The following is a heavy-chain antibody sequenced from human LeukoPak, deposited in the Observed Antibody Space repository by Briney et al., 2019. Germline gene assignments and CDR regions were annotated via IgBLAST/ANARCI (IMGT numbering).Heavy chain of an antibody. CDR1: GGSIRSDYYY. CDR3: ATRVRFTAFGCFDS. Sequence: SETLSLPCSVYGGSIRSDYYYWSCIRQPPGKGLEWIGYIYYSGSTYYSLSLRSRASISIDTSKNKFSLNLNSVTAADTALYCCATRVRFTAFGCFDSCGQGTLVTVSS. V-gene: IGHV4-30-4*01. CDR2: IYYSGST. J-gene: IGHJ4*02. D-gene: IGHD3-10*01.